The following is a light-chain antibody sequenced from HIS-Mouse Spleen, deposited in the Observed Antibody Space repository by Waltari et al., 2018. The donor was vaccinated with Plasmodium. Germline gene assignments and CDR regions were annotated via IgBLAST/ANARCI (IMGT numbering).Light chain of an antibody. Sequence: SYELTQPPSVSVSPGQTARITCSGVALPKKYAYWYQQKSGQAPVLVIDEDSKRPSGIPEGFSGSSSGTMATLTISGAQVEDEADYYCYSTDSSGNHRVFGGGTKLTVL. V-gene: IGLV3-10*01. CDR2: EDS. CDR3: YSTDSSGNHRV. CDR1: ALPKKY. J-gene: IGLJ3*02.